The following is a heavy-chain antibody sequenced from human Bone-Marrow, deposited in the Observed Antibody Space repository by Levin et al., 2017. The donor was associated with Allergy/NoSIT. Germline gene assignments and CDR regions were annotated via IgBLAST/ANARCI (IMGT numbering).Heavy chain of an antibody. CDR2: IINKFGSA. J-gene: IGHJ6*03. D-gene: IGHD6-13*01. CDR1: GEMFGRNL. Sequence: PVASVKVSCKASGEMFGRNLISWVRQAPGQGLEWMGGIINKFGSATYAQKFEGRVTMTADTSTSTAYMELRGLRSEDTAVYYCAADEPEFGSRWGSDDYYFYMDVWGKGTTVIVSS. CDR3: AADEPEFGSRWGSDDYYFYMDV. V-gene: IGHV1-69*06.